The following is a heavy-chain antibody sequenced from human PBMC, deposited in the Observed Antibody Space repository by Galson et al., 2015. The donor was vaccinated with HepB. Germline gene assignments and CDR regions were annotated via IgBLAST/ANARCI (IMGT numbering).Heavy chain of an antibody. CDR3: ARDFNWNYDY. D-gene: IGHD1-1*01. Sequence: SVRLSCAASGFSFTTYNMHWVRQGPVKGLEWLAIISGDGKTTFYADSVRGRFTISRDNSKNTLFLQMHSLRPEDTAVYYCARDFNWNYDYWGQGTLVTVSS. CDR2: ISGDGKTT. V-gene: IGHV3-30*04. CDR1: GFSFTTYN. J-gene: IGHJ4*02.